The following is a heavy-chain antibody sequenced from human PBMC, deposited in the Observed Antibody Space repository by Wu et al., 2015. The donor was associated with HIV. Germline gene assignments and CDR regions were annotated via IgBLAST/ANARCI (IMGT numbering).Heavy chain of an antibody. CDR3: AINTDAVATSLYSMGV. CDR2: INPLFGTT. CDR1: GGTFTSYV. J-gene: IGHJ6*02. Sequence: QVQLVQSGAEVKKPGSSVKVSCKASGGTFTSYVVSWVRQAPGQGLEWMGGINPLFGTTKHTQKFQDRVTFTTDESKTTAYMELNSLRFEDSAVYYCAINTDAVATSLYSMGVWGQGTTVTVSS. D-gene: IGHD6-19*01. V-gene: IGHV1-69*05.